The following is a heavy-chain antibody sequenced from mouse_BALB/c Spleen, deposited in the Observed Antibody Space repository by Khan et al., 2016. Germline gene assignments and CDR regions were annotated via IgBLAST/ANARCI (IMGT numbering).Heavy chain of an antibody. CDR3: ARRDDGGGAMDY. Sequence: QVQLKESGPGLVAPSQSLSITCTVSGFSLTSYGVHWVRQPPGKGLEWLVVIWSDGSNTYNSALKSRLRISKDNYKSQVFLKMNRLQTDATAMDYWARRDDGGGAMDYWGQGTSVTVSS. CDR2: IWSDGSN. J-gene: IGHJ4*01. CDR1: GFSLTSYG. V-gene: IGHV2-6*02. D-gene: IGHD2-3*01.